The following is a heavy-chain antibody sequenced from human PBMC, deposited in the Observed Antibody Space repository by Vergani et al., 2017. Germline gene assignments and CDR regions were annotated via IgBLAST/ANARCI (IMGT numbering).Heavy chain of an antibody. CDR3: ARTIWSGYYTSTWFDP. CDR2: INYSGST. CDR1: GGSISSYY. J-gene: IGHJ5*02. V-gene: IGHV4-59*01. D-gene: IGHD3-3*01. Sequence: QVQLQESGPGLVKPSETLSLTCTVSGGSISSYYWSWIRQPPGKGLEWIGYINYSGSTNYNPSLKSRVTISVDTSKNRFSLKLSSVTAADTAVYYCARTIWSGYYTSTWFDPWGQGTLVTVSS.